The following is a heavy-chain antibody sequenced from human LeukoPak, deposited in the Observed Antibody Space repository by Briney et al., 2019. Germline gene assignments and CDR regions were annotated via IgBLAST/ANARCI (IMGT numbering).Heavy chain of an antibody. J-gene: IGHJ4*02. CDR1: GGTFISYA. CDR2: MNPNSGNT. V-gene: IGHV1-8*02. CDR3: ARGSYGTNFDY. Sequence: ASVKVSCKASGGTFISYAISWVRQATGRGLEWMGWMNPNSGNTGYAQKFQGRVTMTRNTSISTAYMELSSLRSEDTAVYYCARGSYGTNFDYWGQGTLVTVSS. D-gene: IGHD5-18*01.